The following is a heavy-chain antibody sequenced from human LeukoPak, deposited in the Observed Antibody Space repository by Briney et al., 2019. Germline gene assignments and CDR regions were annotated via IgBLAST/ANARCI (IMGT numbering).Heavy chain of an antibody. D-gene: IGHD2-15*01. V-gene: IGHV1-8*01. CDR3: AGGRGGSPDFDY. CDR2: MNPNSGNT. CDR1: GYTFTSYD. Sequence: ASVTVSCKASGYTFTSYDINWVRQAPGQGLEWMGWMNPNSGNTGYAQKFQGRVTMTRNTSISTAYMELSSLRSEDTAVYYCAGGRGGSPDFDYWGQGTLVTVSS. J-gene: IGHJ4*02.